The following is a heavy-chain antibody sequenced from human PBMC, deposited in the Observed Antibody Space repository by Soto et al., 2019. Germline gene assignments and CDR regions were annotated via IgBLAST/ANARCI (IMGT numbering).Heavy chain of an antibody. CDR3: AKMGPYYDILTGFFYPYFDS. Sequence: SETLSLTCTVSGGSISGYFWSWIRQSPGKGLEWIGNDFHRGSANYSPSLKSRVTISVDTSKNQFSLKLSSVTAADTAIYYCAKMGPYYDILTGFFYPYFDSWGQGILVTVSS. CDR1: GGSISGYF. J-gene: IGHJ4*02. CDR2: DFHRGSA. D-gene: IGHD3-9*01. V-gene: IGHV4-59*01.